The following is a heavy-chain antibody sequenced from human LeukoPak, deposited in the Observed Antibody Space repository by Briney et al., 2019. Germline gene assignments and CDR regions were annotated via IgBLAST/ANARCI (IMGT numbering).Heavy chain of an antibody. D-gene: IGHD3-10*01. CDR2: MNPNSGNT. CDR1: GYTFTSYD. Sequence: ASVKVSCKASGYTFTSYDINWVRQATGQGLEWMGWMNPNSGNTGYAQKFQGRVTMTRNTSISTAYMELSSLRSEDTAVYYCARAYYGSGSYYSYYYYGMDVWGQGTTVTVS. V-gene: IGHV1-8*01. CDR3: ARAYYGSGSYYSYYYYGMDV. J-gene: IGHJ6*02.